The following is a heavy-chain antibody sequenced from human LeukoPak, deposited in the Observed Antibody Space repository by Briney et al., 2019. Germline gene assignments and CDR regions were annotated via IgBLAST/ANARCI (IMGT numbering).Heavy chain of an antibody. Sequence: PSETLSLTCTVSGGSISSYYWSWIRQPPGEGLEWIGYMRYDGSTNYNPSLKSRVIISMDTSKNQLSLKLTSVTAADTAVYYCARGGEYSSEYNWFDPWGQGTLVTVSS. CDR1: GGSISSYY. V-gene: IGHV4-59*01. D-gene: IGHD6-25*01. J-gene: IGHJ5*02. CDR3: ARGGEYSSEYNWFDP. CDR2: MRYDGST.